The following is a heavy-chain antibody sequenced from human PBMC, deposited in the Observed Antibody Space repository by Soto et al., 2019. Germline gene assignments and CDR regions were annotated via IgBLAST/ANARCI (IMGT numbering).Heavy chain of an antibody. CDR1: GGSFSGYY. CDR2: INHSGST. Sequence: SKTLSLTCAVYGGSFSGYYWSWIRQPPGKGLEWIGEINHSGSTNYNPSLKSRVTISVDTSKNQFSLKLSSVTAADTAVYYCERVGYSIGDYWGQGTLVTVS. CDR3: ERVGYSIGDY. V-gene: IGHV4-34*01. D-gene: IGHD6-19*01. J-gene: IGHJ4*02.